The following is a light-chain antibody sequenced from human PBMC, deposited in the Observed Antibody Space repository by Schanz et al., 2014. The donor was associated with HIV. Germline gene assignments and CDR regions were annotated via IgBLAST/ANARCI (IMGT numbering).Light chain of an antibody. CDR3: SSYTTSSTLV. J-gene: IGLJ2*01. Sequence: QSVLTQPASVSGSPGQSITISCTGTSSDVGGYKYVSWYQQHPGQAPKLLIYDVNNRPSGISNRFSGSKSGYTASLTISGLQADDEADYYCSSYTTSSTLVFGGGTKLTVL. CDR1: SSDVGGYKY. CDR2: DVN. V-gene: IGLV2-14*03.